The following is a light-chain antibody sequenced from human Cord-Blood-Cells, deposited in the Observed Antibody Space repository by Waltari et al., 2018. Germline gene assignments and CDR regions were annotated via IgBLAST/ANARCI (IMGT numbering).Light chain of an antibody. CDR2: KDS. CDR1: ALPKQN. J-gene: IGLJ3*02. Sequence: SYELTQPPSVSVSPGQTARITCSGDALPKQNAYWYQQKPGQAPGLVIYKDSERPSGIPERFSGSSSGTTVTLTISGVQAEDEADYYCQSADSSGTYWVFGGGTKLTVL. V-gene: IGLV3-25*03. CDR3: QSADSSGTYWV.